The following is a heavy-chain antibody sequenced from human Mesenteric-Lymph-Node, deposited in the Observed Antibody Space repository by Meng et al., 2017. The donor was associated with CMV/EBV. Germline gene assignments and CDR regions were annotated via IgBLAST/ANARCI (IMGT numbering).Heavy chain of an antibody. J-gene: IGHJ6*02. CDR3: ARDLWTGMDV. V-gene: IGHV4-59*01. CDR2: IYYSGST. D-gene: IGHD2-21*01. CDR1: GGSFRSYY. Sequence: SETLSLTCTVSGGSFRSYYWSWIRQPPGKGLEWIGYIYYSGSTDYNPSLKSRVTISVDTSKNQFSLKLSSVTAADTAVYYCARDLWTGMDVWGQGTTVTVSS.